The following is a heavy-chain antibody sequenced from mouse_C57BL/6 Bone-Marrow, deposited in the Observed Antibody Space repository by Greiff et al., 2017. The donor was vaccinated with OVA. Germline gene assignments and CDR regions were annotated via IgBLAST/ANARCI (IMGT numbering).Heavy chain of an antibody. Sequence: QVQLQQPGAELVKPGASVKLSCKASGYTFTSYWMHWVKQRPGQGLEWIGMIHPNSGSTNYNEKFKSKATLTVDKSSSTAYMQLSGLTSGDSAVYYGARCRWSTFAYWGQGTLVTVSA. V-gene: IGHV1-64*01. CDR1: GYTFTSYW. J-gene: IGHJ3*01. D-gene: IGHD2-3*01. CDR3: ARCRWSTFAY. CDR2: IHPNSGST.